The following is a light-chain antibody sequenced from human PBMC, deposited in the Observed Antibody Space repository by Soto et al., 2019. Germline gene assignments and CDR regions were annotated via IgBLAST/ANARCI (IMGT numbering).Light chain of an antibody. J-gene: IGKJ1*01. CDR3: QQYGSSPWT. CDR2: GAS. V-gene: IGKV3-20*01. Sequence: EIVLTQSPGTLSLSPGDRATLSCRASQSVSSGYLAWYQQKPGQAPRLLIYGASSRATGIPDRFSGSGSGTDFTVTIIRLEPEDFAVYYCQQYGSSPWTFGQGTKVDIK. CDR1: QSVSSGY.